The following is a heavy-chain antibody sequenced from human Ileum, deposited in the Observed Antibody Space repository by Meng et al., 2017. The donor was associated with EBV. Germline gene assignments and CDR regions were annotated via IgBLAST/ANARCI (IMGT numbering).Heavy chain of an antibody. CDR3: ASSDYYRSDY. Sequence: HLQESGPGLVKPSETLSLTCAVSGGSISRSDWWSWVRQPPGKGLEWIGETSHSGSTNYSPSLKSRVTISLDKSKNQLSLKLNSVTAADTAVYYCASSDYYRSDYWGQGTLVTVSS. V-gene: IGHV4-4*02. D-gene: IGHD3-22*01. CDR2: TSHSGST. J-gene: IGHJ4*02. CDR1: GGSISRSDW.